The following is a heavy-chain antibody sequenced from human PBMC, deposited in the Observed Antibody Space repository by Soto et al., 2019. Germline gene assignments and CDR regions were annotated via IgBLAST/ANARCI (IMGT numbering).Heavy chain of an antibody. CDR1: GFTFSSYG. V-gene: IGHV3-30*18. CDR2: ISYDGSNK. CDR3: AKDSNYFGFDY. J-gene: IGHJ4*02. D-gene: IGHD1-7*01. Sequence: QVQLVESGGGVVQPGRSLRLSCAASGFTFSSYGMHWVRQAPGKGLEWVAVISYDGSNKYYAGSVKGRFTISRDNSKNTLYLQMNSLRAEDTAVYYCAKDSNYFGFDYWGQGTLVTVSS.